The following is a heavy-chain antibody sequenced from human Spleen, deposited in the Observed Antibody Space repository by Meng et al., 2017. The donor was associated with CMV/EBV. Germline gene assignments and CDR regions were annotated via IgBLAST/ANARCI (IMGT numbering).Heavy chain of an antibody. CDR2: IIPILGIS. CDR3: ARGSGYLNPFDY. Sequence: QVQLVQSGAAVKKSGSSVKVSCKASGGTFGNYAMNWVRQAPGQGLEWMGGIIPILGISNYAQKFQGRVTATADKSTRTAYMELSSLTSEDTAVYYCARGSGYLNPFDYWGQGTLVTVSS. D-gene: IGHD5-12*01. CDR1: GGTFGNYA. J-gene: IGHJ4*02. V-gene: IGHV1-69*10.